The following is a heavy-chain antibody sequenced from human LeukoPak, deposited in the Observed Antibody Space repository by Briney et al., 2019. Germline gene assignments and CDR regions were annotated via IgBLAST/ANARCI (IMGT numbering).Heavy chain of an antibody. CDR3: ATNILVRDIINWFDP. D-gene: IGHD3-10*01. J-gene: IGHJ5*02. Sequence: SVKVSCKASGYSFADYYMHWVRQAPGQGLEWMGWIKPNSGGTRSAQKVQGRVTMTRDTSISTAYMELSSLRYDDTAVYYCATNILVRDIINWFDPWGQGTLVTVSS. CDR1: GYSFADYY. V-gene: IGHV1-2*02. CDR2: IKPNSGGT.